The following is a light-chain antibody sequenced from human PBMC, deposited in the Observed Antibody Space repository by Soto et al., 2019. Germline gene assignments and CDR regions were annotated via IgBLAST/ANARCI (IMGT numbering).Light chain of an antibody. V-gene: IGKV3-11*01. J-gene: IGKJ3*01. CDR3: QQRSNWPPT. CDR1: QSVGSY. CDR2: DAS. Sequence: IVLTQSPATLSLSPGERATLSCRASQSVGSYLAWYQQKPGQAPRPLIYDASNRATGSPARFSGSGSGTDFTLTISSREPEDVAVDYCQQRSNWPPTFGPGTKVDIK.